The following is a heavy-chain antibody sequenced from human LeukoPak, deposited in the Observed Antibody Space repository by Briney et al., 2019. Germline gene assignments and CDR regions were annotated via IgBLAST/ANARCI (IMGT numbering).Heavy chain of an antibody. CDR3: ARQGSGYDSSGYRDY. CDR2: IRCSCSNT. D-gene: IGHD3-22*01. Sequence: GGTLRLFCAASGFIFSDYAMSWVRQAPGKGLEWVTTIRCSCSNTYYADYVKGRFTICRDNSKNALYLQMNTLRAEDTAIYCCARQGSGYDSSGYRDYWGQGTLVTVSS. V-gene: IGHV3-23*01. CDR1: GFIFSDYA. J-gene: IGHJ4*02.